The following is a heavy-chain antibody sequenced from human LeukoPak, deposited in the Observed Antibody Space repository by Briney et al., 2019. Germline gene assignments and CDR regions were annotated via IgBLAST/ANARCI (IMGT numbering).Heavy chain of an antibody. V-gene: IGHV4-59*01. CDR3: ARGDLGYDILTGYSNLYYFDY. Sequence: SETLSLTCTVSGGSISSYYWSWIRQPPGKGLEWIGYIYYSGSTNYNPSLKSRVTISVDTSKNQFSLKLSSVTAADTAVYYCARGDLGYDILTGYSNLYYFDYWGQGTLVTVSS. CDR2: IYYSGST. J-gene: IGHJ4*02. D-gene: IGHD3-9*01. CDR1: GGSISSYY.